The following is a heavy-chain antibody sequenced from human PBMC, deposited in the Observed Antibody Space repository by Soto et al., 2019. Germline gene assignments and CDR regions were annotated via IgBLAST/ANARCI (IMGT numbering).Heavy chain of an antibody. CDR3: VKDRWVDY. J-gene: IGHJ4*02. V-gene: IGHV3-64D*08. CDR1: GFTFNDYA. D-gene: IGHD1-26*01. Sequence: PGGSLRFSCSVSGFTFNDYAMHWVRQAPGKGLEYVASISSKGIPTYYADSVRGRFTISMDNSKTSLYLQMSSLRPEDTAVYYCVKDRWVDYWGQGTLVTVSS. CDR2: ISSKGIPT.